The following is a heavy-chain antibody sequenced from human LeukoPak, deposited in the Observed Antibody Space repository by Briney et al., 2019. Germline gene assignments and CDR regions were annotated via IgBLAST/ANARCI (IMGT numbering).Heavy chain of an antibody. CDR2: INPNSGDT. V-gene: IGHV1-2*02. CDR3: AREEQYNNFFHY. CDR1: GYTLTDYY. J-gene: IGHJ4*02. Sequence: ASVKVSCKASGYTLTDYYIHWVRQVPGQGLEWMGWINPNSGDTTYAQKFQGRVTMTRDTSISSAYMDLSRLNSDDTAVYFCAREEQYNNFFHYWGPGTLVTVSS. D-gene: IGHD1/OR15-1a*01.